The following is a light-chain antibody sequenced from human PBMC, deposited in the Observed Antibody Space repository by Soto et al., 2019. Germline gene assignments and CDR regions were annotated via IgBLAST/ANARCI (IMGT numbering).Light chain of an antibody. V-gene: IGLV2-14*03. Sequence: QSVLTQPASVSGSPGQSITISCTGTSSDVGGYNYVSWYQQHPDKAPRLMIYDVSNRPSGVSDRFSGCKSGDTASLTISGLQAEDEADYYCTSFTSRHTYVFGTGTKVTVL. J-gene: IGLJ1*01. CDR3: TSFTSRHTYV. CDR1: SSDVGGYNY. CDR2: DVS.